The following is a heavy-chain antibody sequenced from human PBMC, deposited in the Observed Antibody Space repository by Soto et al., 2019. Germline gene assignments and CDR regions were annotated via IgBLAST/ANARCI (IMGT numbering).Heavy chain of an antibody. CDR3: AKQIPAAILGSGMDV. CDR1: GFNFDDYA. CDR2: ISGSGGST. J-gene: IGHJ6*02. Sequence: GGALRLSCAASGFNFDDYAMHWVRQIPGKGLEWVSAISGSGGSTYYADSVKGRFTISRDNSKNTLYLQMNSLRAEDTAVYYCAKQIPAAILGSGMDVWGQGTTVTVSS. V-gene: IGHV3-23*01. D-gene: IGHD2-2*01.